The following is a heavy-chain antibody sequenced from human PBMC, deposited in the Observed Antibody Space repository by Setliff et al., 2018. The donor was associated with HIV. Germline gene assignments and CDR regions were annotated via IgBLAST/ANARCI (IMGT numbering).Heavy chain of an antibody. CDR1: GGSLSDYY. CDR3: VRQKGNNYWAFDS. J-gene: IGHJ4*02. Sequence: PSETLSLTCGVYGGSLSDYYWNWIRQPPGKGLEWIAEINHSGSTNYNPSLKSRATISVDTSQNQFSLKVTSVTAADVAVYYCVRQKGNNYWAFDSWGQGSLVTVSS. V-gene: IGHV4-34*01. CDR2: INHSGST. D-gene: IGHD3-10*01.